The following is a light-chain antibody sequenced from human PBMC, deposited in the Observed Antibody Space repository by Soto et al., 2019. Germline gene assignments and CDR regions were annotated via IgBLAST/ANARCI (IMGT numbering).Light chain of an antibody. CDR1: QSVSNN. J-gene: IGKJ5*01. CDR3: QPYDNWPPIT. V-gene: IGKV3D-15*01. Sequence: EIVFTQSPGTLSLSPGERATLSCRASQSVSNNYSAWYQQKPGQAPRLLIYGASNRATGIPARFSGSGSGTEFSLTISSLQSEDFAVYYCQPYDNWPPITFGQGTRLEIK. CDR2: GAS.